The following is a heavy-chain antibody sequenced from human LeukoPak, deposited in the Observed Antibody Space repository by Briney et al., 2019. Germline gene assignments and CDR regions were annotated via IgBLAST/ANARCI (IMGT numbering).Heavy chain of an antibody. V-gene: IGHV3-30-3*02. CDR3: AKSRSASTSGWYDYFDY. CDR2: ISYDGRKK. D-gene: IGHD6-19*01. Sequence: PGRSLRLSCSTSGFTFSSSAVQWVRQARGRGLGWVAFISYDGRKKYYADSVKGRFTISRDDSKNTLYLQLNSLRGQDTAVYHCAKSRSASTSGWYDYFDYWGRGALVTVSS. CDR1: GFTFSSSA. J-gene: IGHJ4*02.